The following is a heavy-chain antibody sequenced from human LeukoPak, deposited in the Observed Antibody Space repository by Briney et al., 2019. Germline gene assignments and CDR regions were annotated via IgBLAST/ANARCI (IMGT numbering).Heavy chain of an antibody. J-gene: IGHJ5*02. D-gene: IGHD2-2*01. CDR3: VKRLWSSGASCYDCWFDP. CDR1: GFTFSDYH. Sequence: PGGSLRLSCAASGFTFSDYHMSWVRQAPGKGLEWVSAISSSGGSSYYADSVKGRFTVSRDNSKNTLYLQMNSLRAEDTAVYYCVKRLWSSGASCYDCWFDPWGQGTLVTVSS. V-gene: IGHV3-23*01. CDR2: ISSSGGSS.